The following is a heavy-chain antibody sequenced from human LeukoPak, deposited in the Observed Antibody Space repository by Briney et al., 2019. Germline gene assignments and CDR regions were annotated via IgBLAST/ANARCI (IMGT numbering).Heavy chain of an antibody. V-gene: IGHV1-18*01. CDR1: GYTFTSYG. D-gene: IGHD6-13*01. CDR2: ISAYNGNT. Sequence: ASVKVSCKASGYTFTSYGISWVRQAPGQGLEWMGWISAYNGNTNYAQKLRGRVTMTTDTSTSTAYMELRSLRSDDTAVYYCAREHPAGDTPDYWGQGTLVTVSS. CDR3: AREHPAGDTPDY. J-gene: IGHJ4*02.